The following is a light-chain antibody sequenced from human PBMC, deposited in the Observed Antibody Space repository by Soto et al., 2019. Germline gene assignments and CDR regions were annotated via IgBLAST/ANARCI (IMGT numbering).Light chain of an antibody. V-gene: IGKV3-15*01. CDR2: AAS. Sequence: ETVMTQSPVTLSLSPGDRATLSCRASHSVRSNLAWYQQKPGQPPRLLIYAASTRATGIPGRFSGSGSGTEFTLTISSLQSEDSAVYYCRQYNDWLPLTFGGGTQVEIK. CDR1: HSVRSN. J-gene: IGKJ4*01. CDR3: RQYNDWLPLT.